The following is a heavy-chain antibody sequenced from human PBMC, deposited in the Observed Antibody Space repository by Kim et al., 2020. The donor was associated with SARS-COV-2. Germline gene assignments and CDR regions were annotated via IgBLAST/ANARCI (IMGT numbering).Heavy chain of an antibody. CDR3: ARVLTSPLDY. D-gene: IGHD1-1*01. CDR2: K. Sequence: KKYADSAEGRFTISRDASRNALYLQMISLRPDDTAVYYCARVLTSPLDYWGQGTLVTVSS. J-gene: IGHJ4*02. V-gene: IGHV3-30*03.